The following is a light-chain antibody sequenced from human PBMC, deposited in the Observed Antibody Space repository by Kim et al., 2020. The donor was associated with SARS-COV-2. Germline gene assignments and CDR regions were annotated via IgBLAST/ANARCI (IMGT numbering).Light chain of an antibody. CDR2: KDT. Sequence: SYELTQPPSVSVSPGQTASITCSGDKLGNKYVYWYQQKAGQSPDLVIYKDTKRPSGIPERFSGSNSGNTATLTISGTQAMDEADYYCQAWDSSTVIFGGGTQLTVL. CDR1: KLGNKY. J-gene: IGLJ2*01. V-gene: IGLV3-1*01. CDR3: QAWDSSTVI.